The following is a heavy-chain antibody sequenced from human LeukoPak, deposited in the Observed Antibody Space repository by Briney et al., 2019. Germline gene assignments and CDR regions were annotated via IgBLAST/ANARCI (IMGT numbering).Heavy chain of an antibody. V-gene: IGHV1-18*01. D-gene: IGHD1-7*01. CDR2: ISAYNGNT. CDR3: AREKAGTTLYYYYGMDV. Sequence: ASVKVSCEASGYTFTSYGISWVRQAPGQGLEWMGWISAYNGNTNHAQKLQGRVTMTTDTSTSTAYMELRSLRSDDTAVYYCAREKAGTTLYYYYGMDVWGQGTTVTVSS. CDR1: GYTFTSYG. J-gene: IGHJ6*02.